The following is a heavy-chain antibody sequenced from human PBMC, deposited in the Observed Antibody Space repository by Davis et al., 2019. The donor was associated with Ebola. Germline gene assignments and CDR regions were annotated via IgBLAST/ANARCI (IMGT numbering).Heavy chain of an antibody. CDR1: GASFPSRSYY. V-gene: IGHV4-39*01. CDR3: ARPWYGGTYYDAYDI. D-gene: IGHD1-26*01. J-gene: IGHJ3*02. CDR2: FSYGDNT. Sequence: SETLSLTCTVPGASFPSRSYYWGWIRQPPGTGLECVVSFSYGDNTHYYNPSLISRVTISVDTSRNQFSLKLSSATAADTAVYYCARPWYGGTYYDAYDIWGQGTMVAGSS.